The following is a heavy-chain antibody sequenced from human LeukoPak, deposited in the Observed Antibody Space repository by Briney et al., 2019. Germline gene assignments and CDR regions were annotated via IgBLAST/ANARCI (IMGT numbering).Heavy chain of an antibody. CDR1: GYTFTSYG. J-gene: IGHJ1*01. D-gene: IGHD3-22*01. CDR2: ISAYNGNT. V-gene: IGHV1-18*01. Sequence: ASVKVSCKASGYTFTSYGISWVRQAPGQGLEWMGWISAYNGNTNYAQKLQGRVTMTTDTSTSTAYMELRSLRSDDTAVYYCARVSTDYYDSSGYYYGYPRYFQHWGQGTLVTVSS. CDR3: ARVSTDYYDSSGYYYGYPRYFQH.